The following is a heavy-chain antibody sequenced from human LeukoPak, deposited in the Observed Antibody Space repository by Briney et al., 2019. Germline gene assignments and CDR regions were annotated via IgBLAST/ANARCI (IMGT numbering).Heavy chain of an antibody. CDR1: GFTFSSYA. V-gene: IGHV3-23*01. D-gene: IGHD4-17*01. CDR2: ISGSGGST. J-gene: IGHJ4*02. CDR3: AKTSEPLTTVTRYFDY. Sequence: GGSLRLSCAASGFTFSSYAMSWVRQAPGKGLEWVSAISGSGGSTHYADSVKGRFTISRDNSKNTLYLQTNSLRAEDTAVYYCAKTSEPLTTVTRYFDYWGQGTLVTVSS.